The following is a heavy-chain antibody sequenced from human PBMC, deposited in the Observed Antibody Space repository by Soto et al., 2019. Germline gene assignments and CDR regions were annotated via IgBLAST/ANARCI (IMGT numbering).Heavy chain of an antibody. J-gene: IGHJ4*02. CDR2: ISWNSGSI. Sequence: EVQLVESGGGLVQPGRSLRLSCAASGFTFDDYAMHWVRQAPGKGLEWVSGISWNSGSIGYADSVKGRFTISRDNAKNSLYLQMNRLIAEDTALYYCAKDRGGVAAAGLDYWGQGTLVTVSS. CDR1: GFTFDDYA. V-gene: IGHV3-9*01. CDR3: AKDRGGVAAAGLDY. D-gene: IGHD6-13*01.